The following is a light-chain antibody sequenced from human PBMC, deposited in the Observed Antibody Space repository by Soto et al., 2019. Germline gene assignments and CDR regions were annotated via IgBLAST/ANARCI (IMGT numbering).Light chain of an antibody. CDR1: QIFSSDY. CDR2: GAS. CDR3: QQYGDSPST. J-gene: IGKJ2*01. Sequence: ECVLARSPRTLSLSPGEGATLSCRASQIFSSDYLAWYQQKPGQAPRLLIYGASTRATHIPDRFSGSGSGTDFTLTISRLEPEDSAVYLCQQYGDSPSTFGQGTKVDIK. V-gene: IGKV3-20*01.